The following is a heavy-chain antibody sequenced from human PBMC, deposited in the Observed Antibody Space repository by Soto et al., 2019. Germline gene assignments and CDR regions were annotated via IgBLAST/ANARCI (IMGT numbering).Heavy chain of an antibody. D-gene: IGHD2-8*01. CDR1: GASIISGSYY. J-gene: IGHJ4*02. Sequence: QVRLQESGPRLVRPSQTLSLRCTVSGASIISGSYYWGWVRQSPGKGLEWIGDMNSRGSTYSNPSLTSPPSMSLDTSQNHFSLSLTSVTAADTAVYYCVRGADCTSGAACHTYFDSWGQGIPVTVSS. V-gene: IGHV4-30-4*01. CDR2: MNSRGST. CDR3: VRGADCTSGAACHTYFDS.